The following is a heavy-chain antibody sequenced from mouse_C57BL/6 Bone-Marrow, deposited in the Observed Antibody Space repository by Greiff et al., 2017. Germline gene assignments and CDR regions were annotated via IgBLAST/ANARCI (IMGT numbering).Heavy chain of an antibody. V-gene: IGHV1-26*01. Sequence: VQLQQSGPELVKPGASVKISCKASGYTFTDYYMNWVKQSHGKSLEWIGDINPNNGGTSYNQKFKGKATLTVYKSSSTAYMELRSLTSEDAAVYYCARGYDGYYGMDYWGRGTSVTVSS. D-gene: IGHD2-3*01. J-gene: IGHJ4*01. CDR3: ARGYDGYYGMDY. CDR2: INPNNGGT. CDR1: GYTFTDYY.